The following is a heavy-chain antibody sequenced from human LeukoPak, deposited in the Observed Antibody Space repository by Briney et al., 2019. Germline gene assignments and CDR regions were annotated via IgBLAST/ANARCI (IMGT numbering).Heavy chain of an antibody. CDR1: GFTFSSYA. CDR2: ISGSGGST. V-gene: IGHV3-23*01. CDR3: AKDSRYCSSTSCSLLDAFDI. J-gene: IGHJ3*02. Sequence: GGSLRLSCAASGFTFSSYAMSWVRQAPGKGLEWVSAISGSGGSTYYADSVKGRFTISRDNSKNTLYLQMNSLRAEDTAVYYCAKDSRYCSSTSCSLLDAFDIWGQGTMVTVSS. D-gene: IGHD2-2*01.